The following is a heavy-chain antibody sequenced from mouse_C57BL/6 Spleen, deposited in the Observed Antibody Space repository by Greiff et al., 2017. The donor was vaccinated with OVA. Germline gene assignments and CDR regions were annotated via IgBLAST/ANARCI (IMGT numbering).Heavy chain of an antibody. CDR2: IDPSDSYT. D-gene: IGHD2-1*01. CDR3: ARSVIYYGKDY. V-gene: IGHV1-69*01. Sequence: VQLQQSGAELVMPGASVKLSCKASGYTFTSYWMHWVKQRPGQGLEWIGEIDPSDSYTNYNQKFKGKSTLTVDKSSSTAYMQLSSLTSEDSAVYYCARSVIYYGKDYWGQGTTLTVSS. CDR1: GYTFTSYW. J-gene: IGHJ2*01.